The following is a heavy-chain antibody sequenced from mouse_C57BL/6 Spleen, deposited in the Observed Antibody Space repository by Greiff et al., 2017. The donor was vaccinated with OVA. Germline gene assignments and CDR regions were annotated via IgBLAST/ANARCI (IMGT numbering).Heavy chain of an antibody. CDR3: ARSYYGNYY. D-gene: IGHD2-10*01. CDR1: GYTFTSYW. Sequence: QVQLQQPGAELVKPGASVKLSCKASGYTFTSYWMQWVKQRPGQGLEWIGEIDPSDSYTNYNQKFKGKATLTVDPSSSTAYMQLSSLTSEDSAVYYCARSYYGNYYWGQGTTLTVSS. V-gene: IGHV1-50*01. J-gene: IGHJ2*01. CDR2: IDPSDSYT.